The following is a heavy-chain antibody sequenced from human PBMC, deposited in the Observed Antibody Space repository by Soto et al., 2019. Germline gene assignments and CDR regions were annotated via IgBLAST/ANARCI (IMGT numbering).Heavy chain of an antibody. J-gene: IGHJ4*02. CDR1: GFTFDDYA. CDR3: AKDRTVGWYEVGNSFAY. V-gene: IGHV3-9*01. CDR2: ISWNSGSI. Sequence: EVQLVESGGGLVQPGRSLRLSCAASGFTFDDYAMHWVRQAPGKGLEWVSGISWNSGSIGYADSVKGRFTISRDNAKNSLYLQITVLRAEDRALYYCAKDRTVGWYEVGNSFAYWGQGTLFTVSS. D-gene: IGHD6-19*01.